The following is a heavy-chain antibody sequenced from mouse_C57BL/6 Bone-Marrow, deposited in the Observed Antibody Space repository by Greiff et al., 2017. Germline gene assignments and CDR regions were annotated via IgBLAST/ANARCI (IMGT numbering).Heavy chain of an antibody. CDR3: ARSNGNYGYWYFDV. V-gene: IGHV1-72*01. CDR1: GYTFTSYW. D-gene: IGHD2-1*01. J-gene: IGHJ1*03. Sequence: QSCKASGYTFTSYWMHWVKQRPGRGLEWIGRIDPNSGGTKYNEKFKSKATLTVDKPSSTAYMQLSSLTSEDSAVYYCARSNGNYGYWYFDVWGTGTTVTVSS. CDR2: IDPNSGGT.